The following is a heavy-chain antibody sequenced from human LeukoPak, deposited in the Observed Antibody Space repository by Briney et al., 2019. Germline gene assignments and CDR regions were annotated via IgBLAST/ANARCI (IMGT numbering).Heavy chain of an antibody. Sequence: SVKVSCKASGGTFSSYAISWVRQAPGQGLEWMGRIIPIFDTANYAQKFQGRVTITTDESTSTAYMELSSLRSEDTAVYYCAREAMAVTGGHAFDIWGQGTMVTVSS. CDR2: IIPIFDTA. J-gene: IGHJ3*02. CDR3: AREAMAVTGGHAFDI. D-gene: IGHD4-23*01. CDR1: GGTFSSYA. V-gene: IGHV1-69*05.